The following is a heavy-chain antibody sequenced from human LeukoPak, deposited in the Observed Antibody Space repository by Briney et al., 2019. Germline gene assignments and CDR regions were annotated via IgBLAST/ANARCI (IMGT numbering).Heavy chain of an antibody. D-gene: IGHD4/OR15-4a*01. J-gene: IGHJ4*02. CDR3: ARRAGAYSHPYDY. CDR2: I. CDR1: GFTFSRYN. Sequence: KPGGSLRLSCAASGFTFSRYNLNWVRQAPGKGLEWVSSINSVKGRFTISRDNAKNSLSLQMNSLRAEDTAVYYCARRAGAYSHPYDYWGQGTLVTVSS. V-gene: IGHV3-21*01.